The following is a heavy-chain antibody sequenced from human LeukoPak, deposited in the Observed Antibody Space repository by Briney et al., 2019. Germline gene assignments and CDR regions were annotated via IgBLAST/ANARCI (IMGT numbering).Heavy chain of an antibody. D-gene: IGHD1-26*01. CDR2: IYPGDSDT. Sequence: AGESLKISCKGSGYSFTSYWIVWVRQMPGKGLEWMGIIYPGDSDTRYSPSFQGQVTISADKSISTAYLQWSSLKASDTAMYYCARQGRELLVNYYYYMDVWGKGTTVTVSS. J-gene: IGHJ6*03. CDR1: GYSFTSYW. V-gene: IGHV5-51*01. CDR3: ARQGRELLVNYYYYMDV.